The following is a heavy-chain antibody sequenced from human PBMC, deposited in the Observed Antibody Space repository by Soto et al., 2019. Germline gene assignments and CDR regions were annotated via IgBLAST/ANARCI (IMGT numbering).Heavy chain of an antibody. J-gene: IGHJ4*02. D-gene: IGHD7-27*01. CDR1: GYTFMHHH. CDR3: ARDGGNMWGYFDH. Sequence: ASVKVSCKTSGYTFMHHHMPRMRQAPGQGLEWMGIINPTGDRINYAEKFEGRVTMTTDTSTSTVSMELTSLRLEDTAVYYCARDGGNMWGYFDHWGQGSLVTVSS. V-gene: IGHV1-46*01. CDR2: INPTGDRI.